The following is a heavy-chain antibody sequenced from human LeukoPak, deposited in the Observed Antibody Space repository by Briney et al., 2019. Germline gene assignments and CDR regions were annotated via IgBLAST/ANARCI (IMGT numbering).Heavy chain of an antibody. CDR3: ARRYYCYYYMDV. J-gene: IGHJ6*03. V-gene: IGHV1-8*01. Sequence: GASVKVSCKASGYTFTSYDINWVRQATGQGLEWMGWMNPNSGNTGYAQKFQGRVTMTRNTSISTAYMELSSLRSEDTAVYYCARRYYCYYYMDVWGKRTAVTVSS. CDR2: MNPNSGNT. CDR1: GYTFTSYD.